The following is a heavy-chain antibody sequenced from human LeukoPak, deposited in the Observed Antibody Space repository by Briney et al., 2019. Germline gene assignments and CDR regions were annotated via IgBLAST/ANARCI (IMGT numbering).Heavy chain of an antibody. V-gene: IGHV3-21*01. CDR3: ARDFFAMFTMVRGVMGY. CDR1: GFTFSSYS. Sequence: GGSLRLSCAASGFTFSSYSMSWVRQAPGKGLEWVSSISSSSSYIYYADSVKGRFTISRDNAKNSLYLQMNSLRAEDTAVYYCARDFFAMFTMVRGVMGYWGQGTLVTVSS. J-gene: IGHJ4*02. CDR2: ISSSSSYI. D-gene: IGHD3-10*01.